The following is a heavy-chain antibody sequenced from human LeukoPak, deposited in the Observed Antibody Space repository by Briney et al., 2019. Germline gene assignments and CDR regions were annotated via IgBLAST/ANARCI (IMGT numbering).Heavy chain of an antibody. D-gene: IGHD6-6*01. V-gene: IGHV4-59*01. CDR3: ARDRSIARMGVSYYFDY. CDR1: GGSIGSYY. Sequence: SETLSLTCTVSGGSIGSYYWSWIRQPPGKGLEWIGYIYYSGSTNYNPSLKSRVTISVDTSKNQFSLKLSSVTAADTAVYYCARDRSIARMGVSYYFDYWGQGTLVTVSS. J-gene: IGHJ4*02. CDR2: IYYSGST.